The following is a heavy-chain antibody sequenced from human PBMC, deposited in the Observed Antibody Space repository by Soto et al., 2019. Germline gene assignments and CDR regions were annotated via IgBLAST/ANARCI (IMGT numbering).Heavy chain of an antibody. CDR2: IYYSGST. V-gene: IGHV4-39*01. CDR3: ARHRARNWFDP. J-gene: IGHJ5*02. D-gene: IGHD6-6*01. Sequence: PSETRSRTWIVSGGSISSSIYYWVWIRQPPGKGLEWIGSIYYSGSTYYNPSLKSRVTISVDTSKNQFSLKLSSVTAADTAVFYCARHRARNWFDPWGQGTLVTVSS. CDR1: GGSISSSIYY.